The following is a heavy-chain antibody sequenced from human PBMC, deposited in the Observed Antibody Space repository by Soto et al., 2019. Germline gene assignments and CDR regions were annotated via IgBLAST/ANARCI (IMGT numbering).Heavy chain of an antibody. CDR1: GFTFKNYA. CDR2: ISGSGGST. Sequence: EVQLLESGGGLVQPWGSLRLSCAASGFTFKNYAMSWVRQAPGKGLEWVSAISGSGGSTYYADSVKGRFTISRDNSKNTLYLQMNSLRAEDTAVYYCAKEPLSEGWFDPWGQGTLVTVSS. J-gene: IGHJ5*02. CDR3: AKEPLSEGWFDP. V-gene: IGHV3-23*01.